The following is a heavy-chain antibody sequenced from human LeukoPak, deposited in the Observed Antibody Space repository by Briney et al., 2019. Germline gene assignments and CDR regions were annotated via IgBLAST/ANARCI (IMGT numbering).Heavy chain of an antibody. V-gene: IGHV3-74*01. CDR2: INSDGSST. J-gene: IGHJ5*02. Sequence: GGSLRLSCAASGFTFSNYWMHWVRQVPGKGLVWVSRINSDGSSTTYADSVKGRFTISRDNAKNTLYLQMNSLRAEDTAVYYCARGRLNDAAFDPWGQGTLVTVSS. CDR1: GFTFSNYW. D-gene: IGHD3-3*01. CDR3: ARGRLNDAAFDP.